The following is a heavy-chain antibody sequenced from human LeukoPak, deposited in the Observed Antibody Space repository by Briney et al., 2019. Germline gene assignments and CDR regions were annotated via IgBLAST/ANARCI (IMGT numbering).Heavy chain of an antibody. Sequence: ASVKVSCXASGYTFTDYSVHWVRQAPGQGLEWMGWINPNSGGTNYAQKFQGRVTMTRDTSISTAYMDLSRLRSDDTAVYYCARFDFWSGSVDYWGQGTLVTVSS. CDR3: ARFDFWSGSVDY. J-gene: IGHJ4*02. D-gene: IGHD3-3*01. CDR1: GYTFTDYS. V-gene: IGHV1-2*02. CDR2: INPNSGGT.